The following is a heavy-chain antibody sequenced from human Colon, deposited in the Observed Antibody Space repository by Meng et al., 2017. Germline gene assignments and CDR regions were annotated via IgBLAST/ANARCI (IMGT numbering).Heavy chain of an antibody. CDR2: ISGRGGDT. Sequence: GESLKISCAASGFPFSSYAVSWVRQAPGRGLEWVSSISGRGGDTYYVDSVKGRFTISRDNSNNTLYLQMNSLRPEDTAVYYCVRDRIRGSGGYCDYWGQGTLVTVS. CDR1: GFPFSSYA. V-gene: IGHV3-23*01. J-gene: IGHJ4*02. CDR3: VRDRIRGSGGYCDY. D-gene: IGHD1-26*01.